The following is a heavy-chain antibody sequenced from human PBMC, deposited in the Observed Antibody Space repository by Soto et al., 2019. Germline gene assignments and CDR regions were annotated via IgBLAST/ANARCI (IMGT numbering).Heavy chain of an antibody. Sequence: ASVKVSCKTSGGTFSTYAIYWVRQAPGQGLEWLGWISPYNGTTNYSQKFQGRVTMTTDTSTSTAYMELRSLRSDDTAVYYCVRDHCSSSSCLKSYWYFDLWGRGTLVTVSS. J-gene: IGHJ2*01. CDR1: GGTFSTYA. D-gene: IGHD2-15*01. CDR2: ISPYNGTT. V-gene: IGHV1-18*01. CDR3: VRDHCSSSSCLKSYWYFDL.